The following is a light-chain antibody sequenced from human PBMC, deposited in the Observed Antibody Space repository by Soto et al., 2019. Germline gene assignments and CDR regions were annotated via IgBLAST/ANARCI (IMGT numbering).Light chain of an antibody. Sequence: QSVLTQPPSVSGPPGQRVTISCSGSGSNIGTDTVNWYQHLPGTAPKVLIFSVNQRPSGVPDRFSGSKSGTSASLAISGLQSEDEADYYCAAWDDSLSGVVFGGGTKVTVL. V-gene: IGLV1-44*01. J-gene: IGLJ2*01. CDR3: AAWDDSLSGVV. CDR2: SVN. CDR1: GSNIGTDT.